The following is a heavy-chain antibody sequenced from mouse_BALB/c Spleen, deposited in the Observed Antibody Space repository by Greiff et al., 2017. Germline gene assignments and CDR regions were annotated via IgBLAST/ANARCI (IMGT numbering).Heavy chain of an antibody. V-gene: IGHV3-2*02. CDR1: GYSITSDYA. D-gene: IGHD4-1*01. CDR3: ATGRDWFAY. J-gene: IGHJ3*01. CDR2: ISYSGST. Sequence: EVKVEESGPGLVKPSQSLSLTCTVTGYSITSDYAWNWIRQFPGNKLEWMGYISYSGSTSYNPSLKSRISITRDTSKNQFFLQLNSVTTEDTATYYCATGRDWFAYWGQGTLVTVSA.